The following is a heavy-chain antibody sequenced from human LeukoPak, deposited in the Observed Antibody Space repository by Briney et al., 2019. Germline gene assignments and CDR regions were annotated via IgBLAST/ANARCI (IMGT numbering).Heavy chain of an antibody. J-gene: IGHJ4*02. Sequence: ASVKVSCKASGYTFTSYGISWVRQAPGQGLEWMGWISAYNGNTNYAQKLQGRGTMTTDTSTSTAYMELRSLRSDDTAVYYCATSYYYDSSGYSQTGGDYWGQGTLVTVSS. CDR2: ISAYNGNT. D-gene: IGHD3-22*01. CDR3: ATSYYYDSSGYSQTGGDY. CDR1: GYTFTSYG. V-gene: IGHV1-18*01.